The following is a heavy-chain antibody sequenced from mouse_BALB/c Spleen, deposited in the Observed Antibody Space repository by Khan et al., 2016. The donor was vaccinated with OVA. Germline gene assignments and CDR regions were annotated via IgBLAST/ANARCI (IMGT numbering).Heavy chain of an antibody. CDR2: ISDGGSST. V-gene: IGHV5-4*02. J-gene: IGHJ3*01. D-gene: IGHD1-1*02. CDR1: GFTFSDYY. CDR3: ARAGYGGFAY. Sequence: EVELVESGGGLVKPGGSLNLSCAASGFTFSDYYMYWVRQTPEKRLEWVATISDGGSSTFYPDSVKGRFTISRDNAKNNLDLQMSSLKSEDTAIYYCARAGYGGFAYWGQGTLVTVSA.